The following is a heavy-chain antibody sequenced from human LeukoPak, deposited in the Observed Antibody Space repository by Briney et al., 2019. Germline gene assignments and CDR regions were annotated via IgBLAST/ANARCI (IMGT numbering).Heavy chain of an antibody. CDR1: GHTFTTYD. D-gene: IGHD1-26*01. CDR3: ARGRVAGATWVFWYFDL. Sequence: ASVKVSCKASGHTFTTYDIHWVRQAPGQGLQWMGWMDPNSGNTGYAQKFQGRLTMTRSTSINTVYMELTSLRSEDTAVYYCARGRVAGATWVFWYFDLWGRGTLVTVSS. CDR2: MDPNSGNT. J-gene: IGHJ2*01. V-gene: IGHV1-8*01.